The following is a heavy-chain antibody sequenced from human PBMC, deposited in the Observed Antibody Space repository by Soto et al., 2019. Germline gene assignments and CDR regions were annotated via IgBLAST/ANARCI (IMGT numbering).Heavy chain of an antibody. Sequence: QGQLVQSGAEVKKPGASVKVSCKAFGYTFTNFDINWVRQATGQGLEWIGWINANGYNAAYGEKFQGRVTMTRDTSISTVYMELNNLDSEDTAVYYCATPYSGTYDAFDIWGQGTMVTVS. J-gene: IGHJ3*02. CDR2: INANGYNA. D-gene: IGHD1-26*01. CDR3: ATPYSGTYDAFDI. CDR1: GYTFTNFD. V-gene: IGHV1-8*01.